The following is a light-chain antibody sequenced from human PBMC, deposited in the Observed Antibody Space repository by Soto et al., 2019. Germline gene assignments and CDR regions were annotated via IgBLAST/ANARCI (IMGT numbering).Light chain of an antibody. CDR3: QEYGSSPFT. CDR2: GAS. CDR1: QSVSSSY. Sequence: EIVLTQSPGTLSLSPGERATLSCRASQSVSSSYLAWYQQKPGQAPRLLIYGASSRATGIPDRFSGSGSGTDFTLNISRLEPEDFAVYYCQEYGSSPFTFGRGTKVDIK. V-gene: IGKV3-20*01. J-gene: IGKJ3*01.